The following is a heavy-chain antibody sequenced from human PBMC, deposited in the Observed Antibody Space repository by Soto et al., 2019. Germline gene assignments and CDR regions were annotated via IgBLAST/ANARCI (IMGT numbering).Heavy chain of an antibody. CDR3: AREDIQDIVVVVVAPEGLGY. V-gene: IGHV1-18*01. CDR2: VSGYNGNS. D-gene: IGHD2-15*01. J-gene: IGHJ4*02. CDR1: GYTFTSYG. Sequence: QVQLVQSGAEVKKPGASVKVSCKASGYTFTSYGISWVRQAPGQGLEWMGRVSGYNGNSNYAQNLQGRVTMTTDTSTSTAYMELRSLRSDDTAVYYCAREDIQDIVVVVVAPEGLGYWGQGTLVTVSS.